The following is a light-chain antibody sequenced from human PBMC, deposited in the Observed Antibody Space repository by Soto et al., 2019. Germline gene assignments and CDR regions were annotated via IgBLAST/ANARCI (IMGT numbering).Light chain of an antibody. CDR1: SSDIGDYNY. CDR2: GVN. Sequence: QSVLAQPASLSGSPGESITISCTGTSSDIGDYNYVSWYQQRPEKAPELMIYGVNNRPPGVSNRFSGSKSGNTASLTISGLQAEDEADYYCSSYTSSITYVFGTGTKVT. CDR3: SSYTSSITYV. V-gene: IGLV2-14*01. J-gene: IGLJ1*01.